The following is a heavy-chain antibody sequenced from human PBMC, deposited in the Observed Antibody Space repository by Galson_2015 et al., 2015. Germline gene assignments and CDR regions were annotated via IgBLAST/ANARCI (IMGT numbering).Heavy chain of an antibody. CDR3: ARALPGYKSAWYDEGAFDM. Sequence: SETLSLTCSVSGDSISDYYWNWIRQPPGKGLEWIGYINYSGSTNYNPGLKGRVTISVDTSKNQISLKVTSLTAADTALYYCARALPGYKSAWYDEGAFDMWGQGTMVAIFS. D-gene: IGHD6-19*01. CDR1: GDSISDYY. V-gene: IGHV4-59*01. CDR2: INYSGST. J-gene: IGHJ3*02.